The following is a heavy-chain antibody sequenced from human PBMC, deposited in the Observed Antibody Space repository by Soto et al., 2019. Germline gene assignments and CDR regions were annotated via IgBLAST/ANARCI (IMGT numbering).Heavy chain of an antibody. CDR3: AKDAEGVAYYHYYMDV. CDR2: ISGSGGST. V-gene: IGHV3-23*01. Sequence: GGSLRLSCAASGFTFSSYAMSWVRQAPGKGLEWVSAISGSGGSTYYADSVKGRFTISRDNSKNTLYLQMNSLRAEDTAVYYCAKDAEGVAYYHYYMDVWGKGTTVTVS. CDR1: GFTFSSYA. J-gene: IGHJ6*03. D-gene: IGHD3-10*01.